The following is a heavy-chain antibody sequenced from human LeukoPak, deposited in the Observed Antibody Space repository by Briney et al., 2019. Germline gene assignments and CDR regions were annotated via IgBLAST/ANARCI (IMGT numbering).Heavy chain of an antibody. J-gene: IGHJ6*03. CDR1: GVSISSYY. CDR3: ARAAYSSGWRLVYMDV. CDR2: IYYSGST. V-gene: IGHV4-59*01. D-gene: IGHD6-19*01. Sequence: SETLSLTCTVSGVSISSYYWSWIRQPPGKGLEWIGYIYYSGSTNYNPSLKSRVTISVDTSKNQFSLKLNSVTAADTAVYYCARAAYSSGWRLVYMDVWGKGTTVTISS.